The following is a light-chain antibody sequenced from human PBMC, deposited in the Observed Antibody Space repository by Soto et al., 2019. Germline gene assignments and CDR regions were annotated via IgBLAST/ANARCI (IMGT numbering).Light chain of an antibody. V-gene: IGLV2-14*02. CDR3: AAWDDSLNAYV. Sequence: QSALTQPASVSGSPGQSITISCTGTSSNVGSYKLVSWYQQHPGKAPKLLIYLGDQRASGVSDRFSGSKSGTSASLAINGLRSDDEADYYCAAWDDSLNAYVFGSGTKVTVL. CDR2: LGD. J-gene: IGLJ1*01. CDR1: SSNVGSYKL.